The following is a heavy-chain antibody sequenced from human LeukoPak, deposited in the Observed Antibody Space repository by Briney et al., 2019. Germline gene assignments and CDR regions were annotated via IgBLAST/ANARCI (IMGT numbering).Heavy chain of an antibody. J-gene: IGHJ4*02. CDR1: GGTFSSYA. CDR2: IIPIFGTA. V-gene: IGHV1-69*13. D-gene: IGHD5-24*01. Sequence: GASVKVSCKTSGGTFSSYAISWVQQAPGQGLEWMGGIIPIFGTANYAQKFQGRVTITADESTSTAYMELSSLRSEDTAVYYCARGRGRATIFGLDYWGQGTLVTVSS. CDR3: ARGRGRATIFGLDY.